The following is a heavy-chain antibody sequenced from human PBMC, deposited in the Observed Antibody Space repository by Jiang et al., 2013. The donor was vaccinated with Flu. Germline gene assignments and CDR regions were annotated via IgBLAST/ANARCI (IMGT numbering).Heavy chain of an antibody. CDR3: AKDLKRAPMIVVAVSDY. CDR2: ISGSGGST. Sequence: QLLESGGGLVQPGGSLRLSCAASGFTFSSYAMSWVRQAPGKGLEWVSAISGSGGSTYYADSVKGRFTISRDNSKNTLYLQMNSLRAEDTAVYYCAKDLKRAPMIVVAVSDYWGQGTLVTVSS. J-gene: IGHJ4*02. D-gene: IGHD3-22*01. CDR1: GFTFSSYA. V-gene: IGHV3-23*01.